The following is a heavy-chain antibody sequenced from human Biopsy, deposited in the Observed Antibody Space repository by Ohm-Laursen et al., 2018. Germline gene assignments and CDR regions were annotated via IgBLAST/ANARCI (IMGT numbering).Heavy chain of an antibody. CDR2: AYYTGRT. CDR3: ARDRGYYSDRTVPGYFDL. D-gene: IGHD3-22*01. Sequence: SDTLSLTCTVSGDSISSYYWSWIRQPPGKGLEWIGYAYYTGRTDYNPSLQSRVTISVDTSKNHFSLRLRSVTPADTAIYYCARDRGYYSDRTVPGYFDLWGRGTLVTVSS. V-gene: IGHV4-59*01. CDR1: GDSISSYY. J-gene: IGHJ2*01.